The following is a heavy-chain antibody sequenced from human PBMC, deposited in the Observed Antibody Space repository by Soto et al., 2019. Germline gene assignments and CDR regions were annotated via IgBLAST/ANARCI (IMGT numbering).Heavy chain of an antibody. CDR1: GYIFSSYG. Sequence: QVQLVQSGAEMKKPGASVKVSCKASGYIFSSYGISWVRQTPGQGLEWMGWISGYNGDSNYAPKLQGRVTVTTDTSTSTAYMELRSLRSDDTAVYYCAKKYSYDSGTYLYHFDCWGQGTLVTVSS. J-gene: IGHJ4*02. CDR3: AKKYSYDSGTYLYHFDC. V-gene: IGHV1-18*01. D-gene: IGHD3-10*01. CDR2: ISGYNGDS.